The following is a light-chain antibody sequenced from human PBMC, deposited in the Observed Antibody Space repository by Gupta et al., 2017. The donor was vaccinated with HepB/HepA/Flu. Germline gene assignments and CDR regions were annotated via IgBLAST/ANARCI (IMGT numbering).Light chain of an antibody. V-gene: IGLV3-9*01. CDR2: RDG. J-gene: IGLJ1*01. CDR1: KIGNKN. Sequence: SYELTQPHSISVALGQTARIICGGNKIGNKNVHWYQQKPGQAPILIIYRDGNRPSGIPERYSGSNSGNTATLTISSAQAGDESYVYCQVWDSSTAVFGTGTKVTVL. CDR3: QVWDSSTAV.